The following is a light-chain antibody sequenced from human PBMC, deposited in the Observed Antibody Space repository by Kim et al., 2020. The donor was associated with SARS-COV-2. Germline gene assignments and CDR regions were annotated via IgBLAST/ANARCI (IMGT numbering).Light chain of an antibody. Sequence: ALGQKVKLTCQGDSLRKYYATWYQQRPGQAPTLVLYGKYDRPSGIPDRFSGSASGNTASLTITGAQAEDEGDYYCSSRDSTGDHVVFGGGTQLTVL. V-gene: IGLV3-19*01. CDR1: SLRKYY. J-gene: IGLJ3*02. CDR3: SSRDSTGDHVV. CDR2: GKY.